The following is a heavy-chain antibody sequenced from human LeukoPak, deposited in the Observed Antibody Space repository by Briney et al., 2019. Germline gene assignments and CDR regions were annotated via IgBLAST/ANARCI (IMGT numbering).Heavy chain of an antibody. CDR3: ARVSQGRRYYYYYAMDV. D-gene: IGHD2-15*01. J-gene: IGHJ6*02. V-gene: IGHV1-69*13. CDR1: GGTFSSYG. Sequence: SVKVSCKASGGTFSSYGISWVRQAPGQGLEWMGGIIPIFGTANYAQKFQGRVTITADESTSTAYMELRSLRSEDTAVYFCARVSQGRRYYYYYAMDVWAKGPRSPSP. CDR2: IIPIFGTA.